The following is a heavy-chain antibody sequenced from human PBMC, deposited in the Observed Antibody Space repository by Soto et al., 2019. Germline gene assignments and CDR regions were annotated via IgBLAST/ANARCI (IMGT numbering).Heavy chain of an antibody. J-gene: IGHJ3*02. CDR1: GASVTTPTYY. CDR2: ISNSGST. CDR3: ARPSDWGSAAFDI. Sequence: QVQLQESGPGLVKPSETLSLTCIVSGASVTTPTYYWTWIRQPPGQGLEWIGYISNSGSTYYNPYLKSRVTISVDTSKNQFSLKLSSVTAADTAVYYCARPSDWGSAAFDIWGQGTMVTVSS. V-gene: IGHV4-61*01. D-gene: IGHD3-9*01.